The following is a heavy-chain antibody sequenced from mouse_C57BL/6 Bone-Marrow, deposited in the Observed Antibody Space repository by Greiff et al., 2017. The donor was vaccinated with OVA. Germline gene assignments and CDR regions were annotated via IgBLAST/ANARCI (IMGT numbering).Heavy chain of an antibody. CDR1: GYTFTDYE. D-gene: IGHD1-1*01. J-gene: IGHJ4*01. CDR3: TKETTVVARNYYAMDY. CDR2: IDPETGGT. Sequence: QVQLKQSGAELVRPGASVTLSCKASGYTFTDYEMHWVKQTPVHGLEWIGAIDPETGGTAYNQKFKGKAILTADKSSSTAYMELRSLTSEDSAVYYCTKETTVVARNYYAMDYWGQGTSVTVSS. V-gene: IGHV1-15*01.